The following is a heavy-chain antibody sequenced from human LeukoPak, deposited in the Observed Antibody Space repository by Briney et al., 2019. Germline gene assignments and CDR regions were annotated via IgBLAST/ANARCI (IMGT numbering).Heavy chain of an antibody. V-gene: IGHV3-48*04. J-gene: IGHJ5*02. D-gene: IGHD6-25*01. Sequence: GGSLRLSCAASGFTFSGYSMNWVRQAPGKGLEWVSYISGSSSPIFYADSVKGRFTVSRDNAKNSLYLQMNSLRAEDTAMYYCAREPAAAGKNWFDPWGQGTLVTVSS. CDR1: GFTFSGYS. CDR2: ISGSSSPI. CDR3: AREPAAAGKNWFDP.